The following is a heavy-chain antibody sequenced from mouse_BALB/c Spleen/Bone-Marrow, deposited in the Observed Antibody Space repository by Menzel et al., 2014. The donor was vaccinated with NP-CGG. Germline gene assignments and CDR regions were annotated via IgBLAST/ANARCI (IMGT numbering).Heavy chain of an antibody. D-gene: IGHD2-14*01. CDR2: FDPYNDGS. CDR3: AKRGNYRYAFDY. J-gene: IGHJ2*01. Sequence: VQLQQSGPELIKPGASVKMSCKASGYTITSSVMHWVKQKPGQGLEWIGYFDPYNDGSKYNEKFKGKATLTSDKSSSTAYMELRSLLSADSAVYYCAKRGNYRYAFDYWGQGTTLTVSS. CDR1: GYTITSSV. V-gene: IGHV1-14*01.